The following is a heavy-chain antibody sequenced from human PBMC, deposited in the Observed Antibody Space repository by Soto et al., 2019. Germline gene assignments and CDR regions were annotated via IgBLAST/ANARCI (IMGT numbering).Heavy chain of an antibody. V-gene: IGHV1-18*01. D-gene: IGHD1-1*01. J-gene: IGHJ4*02. CDR2: ISAHNGNT. Sequence: QVNLVQSGAEVKKPGASVKVSGKGSGYAFTTYGITWVRQAPGQGLEWMGWISAHNGNTNYAQKLQGRVTGTRDTSTSTAYMELRSLRSDDTAVYYCARGRYGDYWGQGALVTVSS. CDR1: GYAFTTYG. CDR3: ARGRYGDY.